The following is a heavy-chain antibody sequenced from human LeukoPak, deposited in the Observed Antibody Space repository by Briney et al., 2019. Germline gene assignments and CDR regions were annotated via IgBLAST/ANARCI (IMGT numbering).Heavy chain of an antibody. CDR1: GGSISSGGYY. CDR2: IYYSGST. J-gene: IGHJ4*02. D-gene: IGHD6-13*01. Sequence: SETLSLTCTVSGGSISSGGYYWSWIRQHPGKGLEWIGYIYYSGSTYYNPSLKSRVTISVDTSKNQFSLKLSSVTAADTAVYYLARGGGDSSSWSWDYWGQGTLVTVSS. V-gene: IGHV4-31*03. CDR3: ARGGGDSSSWSWDY.